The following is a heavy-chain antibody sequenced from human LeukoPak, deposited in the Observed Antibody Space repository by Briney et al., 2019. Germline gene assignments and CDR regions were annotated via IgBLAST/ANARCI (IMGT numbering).Heavy chain of an antibody. Sequence: ASETLSLTCTVSGGSISSGGYYWSWIRQPPGKGLEWIGEINHSGSTNYNPSLKSRVTISVDTSKNQFSLKLSSVTAADTAVYYCARAVPRRLDYWGQGTLVTVSS. D-gene: IGHD3-10*02. CDR1: GGSISSGGYY. J-gene: IGHJ4*02. CDR2: INHSGST. CDR3: ARAVPRRLDY. V-gene: IGHV4-39*07.